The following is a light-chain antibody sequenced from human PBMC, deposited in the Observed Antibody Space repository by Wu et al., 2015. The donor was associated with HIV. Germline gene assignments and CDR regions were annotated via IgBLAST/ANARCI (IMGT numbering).Light chain of an antibody. CDR1: QDISSY. V-gene: IGKV1-9*01. J-gene: IGKJ4*01. Sequence: IQLTQSPSSLSASVGDRVTITCRASQDISSYLAWYQQKPGMAPKLLIFAASTLQSGVPSRFSGSGSGTDFTLTISSLQPEDFATYYCQQFNSYPLTFGGGTKVEIK. CDR2: AAS. CDR3: QQFNSYPLT.